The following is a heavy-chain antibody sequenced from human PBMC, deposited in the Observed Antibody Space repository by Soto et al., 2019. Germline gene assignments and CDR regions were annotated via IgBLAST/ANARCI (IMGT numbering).Heavy chain of an antibody. V-gene: IGHV4-30-4*01. J-gene: IGHJ4*02. Sequence: QVQLQESGPGLVKPSQTLSLTCTVSGGSISSGDYYWSWIRQPPGKGLEWIGYIYYSGSTYYNPSLKSRVTISVDTSKNQFSLNLSSVTDADTAVYYWAREPSSIAVADWGQGTLVTVSS. CDR2: IYYSGST. CDR1: GGSISSGDYY. D-gene: IGHD6-19*01. CDR3: AREPSSIAVAD.